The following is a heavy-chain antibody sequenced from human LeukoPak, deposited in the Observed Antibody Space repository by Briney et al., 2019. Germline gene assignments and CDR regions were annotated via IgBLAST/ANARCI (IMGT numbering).Heavy chain of an antibody. Sequence: SETLSLTCTVSGGSISSSSYYWGWIRQPPGKGLDWIGSIYYSGSTYYNPSLKSQVTISVDTSKNQFSLKLSSVTAADTAVYYCARYSYTQPFDYWGQGTLVTVSS. CDR3: ARYSYTQPFDY. CDR1: GGSISSSSYY. V-gene: IGHV4-39*01. CDR2: IYYSGST. J-gene: IGHJ4*02. D-gene: IGHD5-18*01.